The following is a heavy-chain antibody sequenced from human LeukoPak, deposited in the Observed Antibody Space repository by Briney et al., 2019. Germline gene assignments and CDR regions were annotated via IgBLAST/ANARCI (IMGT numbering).Heavy chain of an antibody. CDR1: GFTFSSYA. Sequence: GGSLRLSCAASGFTFSSYAMSWVRQAPGKGLEWVAAISGSGGSTYYADSVKGRFTISRDNSKNTLYLQMNSLRAEDTAVYYCARGNDDDFWSGYYTPYYWGQGTLVTVSS. CDR3: ARGNDDDFWSGYYTPYY. V-gene: IGHV3-23*01. CDR2: ISGSGGST. J-gene: IGHJ4*02. D-gene: IGHD3-3*01.